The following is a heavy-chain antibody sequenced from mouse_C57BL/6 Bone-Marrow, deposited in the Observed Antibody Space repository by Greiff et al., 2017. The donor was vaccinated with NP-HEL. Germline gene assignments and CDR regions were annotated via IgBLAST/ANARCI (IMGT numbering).Heavy chain of an antibody. Sequence: QVQLQQPGAELVRPGTSVKLSCKASGYTFTSYWMHWVKQRPGQGLEWIGVIDPSDSYTNYNQKFKGKATLTVDTSSSTAYMQLSSLTSEDSAVCYCAREGLHTRFAYWGQGTLVTVSA. V-gene: IGHV1-59*01. CDR3: AREGLHTRFAY. CDR2: IDPSDSYT. D-gene: IGHD2-10*01. CDR1: GYTFTSYW. J-gene: IGHJ3*01.